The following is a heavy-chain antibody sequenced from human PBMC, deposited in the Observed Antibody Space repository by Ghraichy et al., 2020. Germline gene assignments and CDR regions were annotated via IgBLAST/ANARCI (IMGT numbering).Heavy chain of an antibody. J-gene: IGHJ6*02. CDR3: TTTPTTVVTFYYYYGMDV. CDR2: IKSKSDGGTT. Sequence: GGSLRLSCAASGFTFSNAWMNWVRQAPGKGLEWVGRIKSKSDGGTTDYAAPVKGRFTISRDDSKNTLYLQMNSLKTEDTAVYYCTTTPTTVVTFYYYYGMDVWGQGTTVTVSS. V-gene: IGHV3-15*07. D-gene: IGHD4-23*01. CDR1: GFTFSNAW.